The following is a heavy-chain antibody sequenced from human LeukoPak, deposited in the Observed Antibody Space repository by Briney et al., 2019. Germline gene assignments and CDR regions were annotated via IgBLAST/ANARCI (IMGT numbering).Heavy chain of an antibody. V-gene: IGHV3-21*01. Sequence: GGSLRLSCVASGFTFTTYTMNWVRQAPGKGLEWVSSITSSSSYIYYIDSVKGRFTISRDNAKNSLYLQMNSLRAEDTAVYYCARDSGHSYGFDYWGQGTLVTVSS. D-gene: IGHD5-18*01. CDR3: ARDSGHSYGFDY. CDR1: GFTFTTYT. J-gene: IGHJ4*02. CDR2: ITSSSSYI.